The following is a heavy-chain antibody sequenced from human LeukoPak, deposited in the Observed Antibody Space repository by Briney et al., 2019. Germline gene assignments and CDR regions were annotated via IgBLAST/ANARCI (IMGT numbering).Heavy chain of an antibody. D-gene: IGHD3-10*01. CDR1: GYTFTGYY. V-gene: IGHV1-18*04. CDR3: ARDRARFNMVRGGNGAFDI. CDR2: ISSYNGNT. J-gene: IGHJ3*02. Sequence: ASVKVSCKTSGYTFTGYYMHWVRQAPGQGLEWMGWISSYNGNTNYAQKFQGRVTMTTDTSTSTAYMEVRRLRFDDTALYYCARDRARFNMVRGGNGAFDIGGQGTMVTVSS.